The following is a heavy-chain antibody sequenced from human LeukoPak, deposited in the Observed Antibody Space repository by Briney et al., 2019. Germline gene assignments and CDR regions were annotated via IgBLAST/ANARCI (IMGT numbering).Heavy chain of an antibody. CDR1: GGSINSYY. Sequence: SETLSLTCTVSGGSINSYYWSWIRQPPGKGLEWIAYIYYSGRTNYNPSLKSRVTISLDTSKNQFSLKLSSVTAADTAVYYCATLYAVRGALSFDMWGQGTMVTVSS. D-gene: IGHD2-8*01. CDR3: ATLYAVRGALSFDM. J-gene: IGHJ3*02. V-gene: IGHV4-59*01. CDR2: IYYSGRT.